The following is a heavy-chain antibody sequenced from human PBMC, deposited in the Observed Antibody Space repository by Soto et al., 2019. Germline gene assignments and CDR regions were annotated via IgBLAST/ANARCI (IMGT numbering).Heavy chain of an antibody. CDR2: ISYDGNNK. Sequence: QVQLVESGGGVVQPGRSLRLSCGASGFKFSTYGMHWVRQAPGKGLEWVAVISYDGNNKDYADSVKGRFTISRDNSKNISYLQMNSLRAEDTAVYYCAKGLVGYVFGVQDYYFGMDVWVQGSTVAVSS. CDR1: GFKFSTYG. V-gene: IGHV3-30*18. CDR3: AKGLVGYVFGVQDYYFGMDV. J-gene: IGHJ6*02. D-gene: IGHD1-26*01.